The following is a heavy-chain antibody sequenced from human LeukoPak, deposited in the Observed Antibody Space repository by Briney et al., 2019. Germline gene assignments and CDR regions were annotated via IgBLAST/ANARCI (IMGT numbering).Heavy chain of an antibody. Sequence: HPGGSLRLSCAASVFAFRDYAMSWVRQAPGKGLEWVSVISGGGATAHYTDSVKGRFTISRDNYKNTVSLQMNSLRAEDTAVYYCATDYYDRSGDYTFDHWGQGTQVTVSS. CDR3: ATDYYDRSGDYTFDH. CDR1: VFAFRDYA. D-gene: IGHD3-22*01. J-gene: IGHJ4*02. V-gene: IGHV3-23*01. CDR2: ISGGGATA.